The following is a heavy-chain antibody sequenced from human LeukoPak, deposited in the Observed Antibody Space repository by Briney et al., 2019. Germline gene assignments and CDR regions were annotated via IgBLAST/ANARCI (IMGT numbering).Heavy chain of an antibody. Sequence: KPSETLSLTCTVSGGSISSSSYYWGWIRQPPGKGLEWIGSIYYSGSTYYNPSLKSRVTISVDTSKNQLSLKLSSVTAADTAVYYCARHIGVRGVAGDGFDIWGQGTMVTVSS. CDR3: ARHIGVRGVAGDGFDI. V-gene: IGHV4-39*01. CDR1: GGSISSSSYY. CDR2: IYYSGST. D-gene: IGHD3-10*01. J-gene: IGHJ3*02.